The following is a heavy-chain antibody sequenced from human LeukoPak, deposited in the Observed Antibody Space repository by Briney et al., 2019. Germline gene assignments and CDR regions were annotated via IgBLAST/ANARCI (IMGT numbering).Heavy chain of an antibody. CDR2: ISSSSTYI. Sequence: GGSLRLSCAASGFTFSSYSMNWVRQAPGKGLEWVSSISSSSTYIYYADSLKGRFTISRDNAKNSLYLQVNSLRAEDTAVYYCARDRTYYYDSAGYGNDYWGQGTLVTVSS. D-gene: IGHD3-22*01. J-gene: IGHJ4*02. CDR1: GFTFSSYS. CDR3: ARDRTYYYDSAGYGNDY. V-gene: IGHV3-21*01.